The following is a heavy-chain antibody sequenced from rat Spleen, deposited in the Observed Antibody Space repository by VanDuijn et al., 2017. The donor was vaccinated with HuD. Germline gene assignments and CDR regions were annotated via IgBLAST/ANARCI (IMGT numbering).Heavy chain of an antibody. Sequence: QVQLKESGPGLVQSSQTLSLICTVSGFSLLSHSVHWVRQPPGKGLEWMGGIWGDGSTQYNSALKSRLSISKDTSKSQVYLKMNSLQIEDTAMYFCARGPYYFDYWGQGVMVTVSS. V-gene: IGHV2-1*01. CDR1: GFSLLSHS. CDR2: IWGDGST. CDR3: ARGPYYFDY. J-gene: IGHJ2*01.